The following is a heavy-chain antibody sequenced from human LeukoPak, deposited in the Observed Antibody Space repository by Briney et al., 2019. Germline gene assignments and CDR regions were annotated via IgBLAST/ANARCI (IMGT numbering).Heavy chain of an antibody. Sequence: GGSLRLSCAASGFTFSSYWMHWVRQAPGKGLMWVSRINSDGSITSYADSVKGRFTISRDNAKNTLYAQMNSLRAEDTAVYYCARVRATFSPHFDNWGQGTLVTVSS. CDR3: ARVRATFSPHFDN. J-gene: IGHJ4*02. V-gene: IGHV3-74*01. CDR2: INSDGSIT. CDR1: GFTFSSYW. D-gene: IGHD5-12*01.